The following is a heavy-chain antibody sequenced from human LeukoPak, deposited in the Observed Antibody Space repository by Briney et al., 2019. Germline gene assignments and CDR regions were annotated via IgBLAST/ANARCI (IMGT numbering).Heavy chain of an antibody. J-gene: IGHJ4*02. CDR3: ARDSGVGGTGNEFDY. CDR2: ISESGGTI. CDR1: GFTFSSYE. Sequence: GGSLRLSCAASGFTFSSYEMKWVRQAPGKGMEWVSYISESGGTIYYADSVKGRFTISRDNAKNSLFLQMSSLRAEDTAVYYCARDSGVGGTGNEFDYWGQGTLVSVSS. V-gene: IGHV3-48*03. D-gene: IGHD6-13*01.